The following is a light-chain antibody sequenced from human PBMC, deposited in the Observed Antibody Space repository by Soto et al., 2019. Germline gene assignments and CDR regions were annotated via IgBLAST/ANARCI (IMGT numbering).Light chain of an antibody. CDR1: QSVSWW. CDR2: DAS. J-gene: IGKJ2*01. CDR3: QQYNGDSYT. Sequence: DIQMTQSPSTLSVSVGDRVTITCRASQSVSWWLAWYQQRPGKGPKLLIYDASSLRSGVPSRFSGSGSGTEFTLTLSRLQPEDFATYYCQQYNGDSYTFGQGTKLEI. V-gene: IGKV1-5*01.